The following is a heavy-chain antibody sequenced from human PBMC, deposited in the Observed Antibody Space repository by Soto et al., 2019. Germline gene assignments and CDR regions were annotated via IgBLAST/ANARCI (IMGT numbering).Heavy chain of an antibody. V-gene: IGHV1-18*01. CDR1: GYTFTSYG. J-gene: IGHJ5*02. CDR2: ISAYNGNT. CDR3: ARSRAAAAGTGWFDP. D-gene: IGHD6-13*01. Sequence: ASVKVSCKASGYTFTSYGISWVRQAPGQGLEWMGWISAYNGNTNYAQKLQGRVTMTTDTSTSTAYMELRSLRSDDTAVYYCARSRAAAAGTGWFDPWGQGTLVTVSS.